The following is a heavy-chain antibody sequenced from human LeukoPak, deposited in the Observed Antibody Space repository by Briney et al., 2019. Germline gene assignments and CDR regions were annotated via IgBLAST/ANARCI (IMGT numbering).Heavy chain of an antibody. CDR1: GFTFSSYI. Sequence: PGGSLRLSCAASGFTFSSYIMHWVRQAPGKGLEWVAVIWYGGSNKYYADSVKGRFTISRDNSKNTLYLQMNSLRAEDTAVYYCARDRYYGSESYYGFPPHFDYWGQGTLVTVSS. CDR3: ARDRYYGSESYYGFPPHFDY. V-gene: IGHV3-33*08. D-gene: IGHD3-10*01. J-gene: IGHJ4*02. CDR2: IWYGGSNK.